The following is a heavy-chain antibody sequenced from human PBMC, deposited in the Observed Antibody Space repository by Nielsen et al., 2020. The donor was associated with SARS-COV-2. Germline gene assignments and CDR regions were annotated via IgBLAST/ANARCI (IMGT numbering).Heavy chain of an antibody. CDR3: ARVRGVTENYYYYGMDV. V-gene: IGHV1-69*06. D-gene: IGHD2-21*02. CDR1: GGTFSSYA. J-gene: IGHJ6*02. Sequence: SVKVSCKASGGTFSSYAISWVRQAPGQGLEWMGGIIPIFGTANYAQKFQGRVTITADKTTSTAYMELSSLRSEDTAVYYCARVRGVTENYYYYGMDVWGQGTTVTVSS. CDR2: IIPIFGTA.